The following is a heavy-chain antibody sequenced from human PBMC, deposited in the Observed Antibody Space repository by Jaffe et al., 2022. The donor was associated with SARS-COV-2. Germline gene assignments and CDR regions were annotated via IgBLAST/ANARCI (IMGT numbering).Heavy chain of an antibody. CDR2: IHYSRTT. CDR1: GGSLISGGYY. D-gene: IGHD5-12*01. J-gene: IGHJ5*02. CDR3: AREIYRAGFDP. Sequence: QVQLQESGPGLVKPSQTLSLTCTVSGGSLISGGYYWTWIRQHPGKGLEWIGYIHYSRTTYYNPSLKSRVTVSIDTSKNQFSLKLSSVTAADTAVYYCAREIYRAGFDPWGQGTLVTVSS. V-gene: IGHV4-31*03.